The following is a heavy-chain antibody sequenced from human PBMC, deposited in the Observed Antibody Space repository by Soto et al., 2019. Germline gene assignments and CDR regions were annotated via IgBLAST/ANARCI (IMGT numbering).Heavy chain of an antibody. CDR2: SRSKVDSNTT. V-gene: IGHV3-72*01. CDR3: DRGETKKADYGSCFDY. CDR1: GFTFSDHS. D-gene: IGHD4-17*01. Sequence: EVQLVESGGGLVQPGGSLRLSCAVSGFTFSDHSMDWVRQAPGKGLEWVGRSRSKVDSNTTEYAASVKGRFTFTRDYTKTSLYLQINILHTETTALYYCDRGETKKADYGSCFDYWGQGTLVTVSS. J-gene: IGHJ4*02.